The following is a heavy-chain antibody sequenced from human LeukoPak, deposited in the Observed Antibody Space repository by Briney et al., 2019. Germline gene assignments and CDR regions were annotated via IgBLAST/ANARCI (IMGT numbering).Heavy chain of an antibody. CDR2: IYYSGST. CDR3: ATLGYSYGTDY. D-gene: IGHD5-18*01. V-gene: IGHV4-59*01. J-gene: IGHJ4*02. CDR1: GGSISSYY. Sequence: SETLSLTCTVSGGSISSYYWSWIRQPPGKGLEWLGYIYYSGSTNYKSSLKSRVTISVDTSKNQFSLKLSSVTAADTAVYYCATLGYSYGTDYWGQGTLVTVSS.